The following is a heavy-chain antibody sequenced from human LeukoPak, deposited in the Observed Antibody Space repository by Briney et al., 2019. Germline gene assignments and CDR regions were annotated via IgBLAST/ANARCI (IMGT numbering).Heavy chain of an antibody. D-gene: IGHD5-18*01. CDR2: ISYDGSNK. CDR1: GFTFSSYA. V-gene: IGHV3-30-3*01. J-gene: IGHJ4*02. CDR3: ARDVDTAMSYYFDY. Sequence: GGSLRLSCAASGFTFSSYAMHWVRQAPGKGLEWVAVISYDGSNKYYADSVKGRFTISRDNSKNTLYLQMNSLRAEDTAVYYCARDVDTAMSYYFDYWGQGTLVTVSS.